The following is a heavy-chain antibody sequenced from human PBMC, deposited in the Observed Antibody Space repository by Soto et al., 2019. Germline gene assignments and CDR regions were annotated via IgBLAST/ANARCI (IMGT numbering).Heavy chain of an antibody. J-gene: IGHJ4*02. Sequence: PGGSLRLSCVASGFTFSAYTMNWVRQAPGKGPEWIAYITDTSSTIYCADSVKGRFTCSRDNARNSLYLQMNSLRDEDTAVYYCATAFSSGGWGQGTLVTVSS. D-gene: IGHD3-10*01. CDR1: GFTFSAYT. V-gene: IGHV3-48*02. CDR2: ITDTSSTI. CDR3: ATAFSSGG.